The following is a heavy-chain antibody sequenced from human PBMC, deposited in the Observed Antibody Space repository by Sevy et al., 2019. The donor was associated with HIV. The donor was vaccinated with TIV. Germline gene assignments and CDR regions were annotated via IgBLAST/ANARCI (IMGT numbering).Heavy chain of an antibody. V-gene: IGHV3-30*14. CDR1: GFTFNSYS. J-gene: IGHJ5*02. Sequence: GGSLRLSCAASGFTFNSYSMYWVRQAPGKGLEWVAVISYDGSNQYYADSVKGRFTVSRDNSKNTLYLQMNSLGVEDTALYYCARDAAEGPYGDSWFSKWLDPWGQGTLVTVSS. CDR3: ARDAAEGPYGDSWFSKWLDP. D-gene: IGHD6-13*01. CDR2: ISYDGSNQ.